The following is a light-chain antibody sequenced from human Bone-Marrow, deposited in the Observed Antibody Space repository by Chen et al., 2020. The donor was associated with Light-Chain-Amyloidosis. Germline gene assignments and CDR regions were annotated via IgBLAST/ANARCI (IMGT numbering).Light chain of an antibody. J-gene: IGLJ3*02. CDR1: KIGTTS. CDR3: QVWDRSSDRPV. V-gene: IGLV3-21*02. Sequence: SYVLTQPSSVSVAPGQTTPIACGGNKIGTTSVHWYQQTPGQAPLLVVYDDSDRPSGIPERLSGSNSGNTATLTISRVEAGYEADYYCQVWDRSSDRPVFGGGTKLTVL. CDR2: DDS.